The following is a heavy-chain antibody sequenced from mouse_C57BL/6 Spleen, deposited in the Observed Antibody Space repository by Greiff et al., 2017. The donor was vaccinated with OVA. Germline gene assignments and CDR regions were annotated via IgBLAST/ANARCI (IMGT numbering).Heavy chain of an antibody. CDR2: IYWDDDK. Sequence: QVTLKVSGPGILQSSQTLSLTCSFSGFSLSTSGMGVSWIRQPSGKGLEWLAHIYWDDDKRYNPSLKRRLTISKDTSRNQVFLKITSVDTADTATYYCARGVDDYGADWYFDVWGTGTTVTVSS. D-gene: IGHD2-4*01. CDR1: GFSLSTSGMG. V-gene: IGHV8-12*01. CDR3: ARGVDDYGADWYFDV. J-gene: IGHJ1*03.